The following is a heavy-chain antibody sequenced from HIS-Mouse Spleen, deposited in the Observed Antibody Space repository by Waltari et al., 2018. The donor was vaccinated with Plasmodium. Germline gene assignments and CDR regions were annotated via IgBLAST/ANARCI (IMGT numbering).Heavy chain of an antibody. V-gene: IGHV3-23*01. D-gene: IGHD7-27*01. J-gene: IGHJ4*02. CDR2: SSGSGGRA. CDR1: GFTFSSSP. CDR3: AKSSKGTGDLWDY. Sequence: EVQLLESGGGLVQPGGSLRLSCAACGFTFSSSPMAWVCEAPGKGLEWVSASSGSGGRAYYADSVKGRFTISRDNSKNTLYLQMNSLRAEDTAVYYCAKSSKGTGDLWDYWGQGTLVTVSS.